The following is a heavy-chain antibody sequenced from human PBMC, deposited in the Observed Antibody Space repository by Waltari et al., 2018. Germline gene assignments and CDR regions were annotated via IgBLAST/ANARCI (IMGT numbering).Heavy chain of an antibody. CDR3: ATSIGGVVIEYYFDY. CDR1: ESTLPELS. J-gene: IGHJ4*02. D-gene: IGHD3-3*01. Sequence: QVQLVQSGAAVKKPGASVKVSCTVSESTLPELSMHWVRQAPGKGLEGMGGFDPEDGETIYGQKFQGRVTMTEDTSTDTAYMELSSLRSEDTAVYYCATSIGGVVIEYYFDYWGQGTLVTVSS. V-gene: IGHV1-24*01. CDR2: FDPEDGET.